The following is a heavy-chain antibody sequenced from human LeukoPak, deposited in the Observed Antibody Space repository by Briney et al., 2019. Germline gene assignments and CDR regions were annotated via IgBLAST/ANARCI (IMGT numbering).Heavy chain of an antibody. CDR1: GGTFSSYA. Sequence: SVKVSCKASGGTFSSYAISWVRQAPGQGLEWMGRIVPIFGTANYAQKFQGRVTITTDESTSTAYMELSSLRSEDTAVYYCARDLLGLGLAAAGTENWFDPWGQGTLVTVSS. J-gene: IGHJ5*02. D-gene: IGHD6-13*01. CDR3: ARDLLGLGLAAAGTENWFDP. CDR2: IVPIFGTA. V-gene: IGHV1-69*05.